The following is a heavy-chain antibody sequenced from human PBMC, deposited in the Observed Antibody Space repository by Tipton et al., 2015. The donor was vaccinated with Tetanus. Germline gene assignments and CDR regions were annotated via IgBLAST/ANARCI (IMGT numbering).Heavy chain of an antibody. J-gene: IGHJ3*02. D-gene: IGHD6-25*01. CDR2: IYATGNT. CDR1: GGSVSSFY. Sequence: TLSLTCTVSGGSVSSFYWSGIRQSAGKGLEWIGRIYATGNTNYNPSLESRVTMSIGASKTQFSLSLSSVTAADTAVYYCARDKRLAALTPFDIWGPGTMVTVSS. CDR3: ARDKRLAALTPFDI. V-gene: IGHV4-4*07.